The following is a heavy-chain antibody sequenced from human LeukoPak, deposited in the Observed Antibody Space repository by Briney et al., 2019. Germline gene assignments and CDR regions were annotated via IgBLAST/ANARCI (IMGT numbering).Heavy chain of an antibody. D-gene: IGHD5-12*01. CDR1: GYTFTSYA. Sequence: ASVKVSCKASGYTFTSYAMHWVRQAPGQRLEWLGWINAGNGNTKYSQKFQGRVTITRDTSASTAYMELSSLRSEDTAVYYCARVRWLRLSLYYYGMDVWGQGTTVTVSS. J-gene: IGHJ6*02. V-gene: IGHV1-3*01. CDR2: INAGNGNT. CDR3: ARVRWLRLSLYYYGMDV.